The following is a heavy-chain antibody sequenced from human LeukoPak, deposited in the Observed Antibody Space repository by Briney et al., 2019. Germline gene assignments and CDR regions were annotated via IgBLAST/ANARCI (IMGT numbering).Heavy chain of an antibody. D-gene: IGHD3-10*01. CDR3: ARDLYYYGSGSYYSNWFDP. Sequence: ASVKVSCKASGYTFTSYAMNWVRQAPGQGLERMGWINTNTGNPTYAQGFTGRFVFSLDASVSTAYLQISSLKAEDTAVYYCARDLYYYGSGSYYSNWFDPWGQGTLVTVSS. V-gene: IGHV7-4-1*02. J-gene: IGHJ5*02. CDR2: INTNTGNP. CDR1: GYTFTSYA.